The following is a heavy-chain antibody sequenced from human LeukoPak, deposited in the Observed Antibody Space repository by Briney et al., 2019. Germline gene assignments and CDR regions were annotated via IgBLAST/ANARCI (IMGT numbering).Heavy chain of an antibody. Sequence: GGSLRLSCAASGFTFSTYAMYWVRQAPGKGLEWVAVISYDGSNKYYADSVKGRFTISRDNSKTTLYLQMNSLRAEDTAVYYCASEGNWGQGTLVTVSS. J-gene: IGHJ4*02. V-gene: IGHV3-30-3*01. CDR3: ASEGN. CDR1: GFTFSTYA. CDR2: ISYDGSNK.